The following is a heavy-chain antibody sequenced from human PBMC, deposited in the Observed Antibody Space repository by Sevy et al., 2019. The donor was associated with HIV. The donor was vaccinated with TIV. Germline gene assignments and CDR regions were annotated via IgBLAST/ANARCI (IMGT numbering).Heavy chain of an antibody. CDR2: ISYDGSNK. CDR3: ARDNSVNPRVFDY. CDR1: GFTFSSYA. D-gene: IGHD4-17*01. Sequence: GGSLRLSCAASGFTFSSYAMHWVRQAPGKGLEWVAVISYDGSNKYYADSVKGRFTISRDNSKNTLYLQMNSLRAEDTAVYYCARDNSVNPRVFDYWGQGAPVTVSS. J-gene: IGHJ4*02. V-gene: IGHV3-30-3*01.